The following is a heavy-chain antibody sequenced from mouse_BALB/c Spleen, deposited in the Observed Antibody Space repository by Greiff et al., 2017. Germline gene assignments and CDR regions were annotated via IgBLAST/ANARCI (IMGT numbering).Heavy chain of an antibody. CDR3: ARRGYYRYDDWYFDV. CDR1: GFSLTSYG. CDR2: IWSGGST. D-gene: IGHD2-14*01. J-gene: IGHJ1*01. Sequence: VKVVESGPGLVQPSQSLSITCTVSGFSLTSYGVHWVRQSPGKGLEWLGVIWSGGSTDYNAAFISRLSISKDNSKSQVFFKMNSLQANDTAIYYCARRGYYRYDDWYFDVWGAGTTVTVSS. V-gene: IGHV2-2*02.